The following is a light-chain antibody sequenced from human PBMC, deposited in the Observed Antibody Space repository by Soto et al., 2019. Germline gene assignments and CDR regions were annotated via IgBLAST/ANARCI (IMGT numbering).Light chain of an antibody. Sequence: EVVLTQSPGTLSLSPGERATLSCRASQSVSNNYFAWYQLKPGQAPRLIIFGSSDRTTGIPDRFSGSGSGTDFTLTIIRLEPEDFAVYYCQQYGSSPPYTFGQGTKLEIK. J-gene: IGKJ2*01. CDR1: QSVSNNY. CDR3: QQYGSSPPYT. CDR2: GSS. V-gene: IGKV3-20*01.